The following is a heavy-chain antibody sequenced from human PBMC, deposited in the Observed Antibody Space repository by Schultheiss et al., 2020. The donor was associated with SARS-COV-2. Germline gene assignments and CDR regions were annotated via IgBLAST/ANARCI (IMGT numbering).Heavy chain of an antibody. J-gene: IGHJ3*02. Sequence: ASVKVSCKASGYTFTSYGISWVRQAPGQGLEWMGWISAYNGNTNYAQKFQGRVTITADESTSTAYMELSSLRSEDTAVYYCARDKTVTYGEGAFDIWGQGTMVTVSS. CDR2: ISAYNGNT. CDR3: ARDKTVTYGEGAFDI. D-gene: IGHD4-17*01. V-gene: IGHV1-18*01. CDR1: GYTFTSYG.